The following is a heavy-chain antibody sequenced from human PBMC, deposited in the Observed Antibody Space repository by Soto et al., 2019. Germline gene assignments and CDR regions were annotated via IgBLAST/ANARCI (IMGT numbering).Heavy chain of an antibody. CDR1: GFSFGAYA. D-gene: IGHD6-13*01. CDR2: IRSKAYGGTT. J-gene: IGHJ4*02. Sequence: GGSLRLSCTAAGFSFGAYALSWFRQAPGKGLEWVGFIRSKAYGGTTEYAASMKGRFTISRDDSKSIAYLQMDGLRTEDTAVYYCTRSPNSYSSSTIDDWGQGTLVTVSS. CDR3: TRSPNSYSSSTIDD. V-gene: IGHV3-49*03.